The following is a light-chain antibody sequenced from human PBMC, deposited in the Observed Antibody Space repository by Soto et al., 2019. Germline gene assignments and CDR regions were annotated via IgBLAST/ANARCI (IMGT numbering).Light chain of an antibody. CDR2: KAS. V-gene: IGKV1-5*03. J-gene: IGKJ4*01. CDR1: QSISSW. Sequence: DIQLPQSPSTLLASVGKRFTITCRPSQSISSWLAWYKQKPGKAPKPLIYKASSLESGVPSRFSGSGSGTEFTLTISSLQPDDFATYYCHQYSSYPVTFGGGTKVEVK. CDR3: HQYSSYPVT.